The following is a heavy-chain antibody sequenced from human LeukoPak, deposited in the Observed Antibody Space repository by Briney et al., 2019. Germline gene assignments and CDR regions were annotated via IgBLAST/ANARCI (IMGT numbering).Heavy chain of an antibody. CDR3: ARDYGSGSYSSEFDY. Sequence: ASVKVSCKASGCTFTGYYMNWVRQAPGQGLEWMGWINPNSGATNYAQKFQGRVTMTRDTSISTTYMELSRLRSDDTAVYYCARDYGSGSYSSEFDYWGQGTLVTVSS. J-gene: IGHJ4*02. CDR2: INPNSGAT. CDR1: GCTFTGYY. D-gene: IGHD3-10*01. V-gene: IGHV1-2*02.